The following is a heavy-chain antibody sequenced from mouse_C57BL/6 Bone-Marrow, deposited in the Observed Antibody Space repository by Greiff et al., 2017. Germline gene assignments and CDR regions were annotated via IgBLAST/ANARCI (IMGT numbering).Heavy chain of an antibody. D-gene: IGHD2-5*01. V-gene: IGHV14-2*01. J-gene: IGHJ3*01. CDR3: ARAYYSNYWFAD. CDR2: IDPEDGEI. CDR1: GFNIKDYY. Sequence: EVQLQQSGAELVKPGASVKLSCTASGFNIKDYYMHWVKQRTEQGLEWIGRIDPEDGEIKYAPKFQGKATITADTSYNTAYLQLSSLTSEDTAVYYGARAYYSNYWFADWGQGTLVTVSA.